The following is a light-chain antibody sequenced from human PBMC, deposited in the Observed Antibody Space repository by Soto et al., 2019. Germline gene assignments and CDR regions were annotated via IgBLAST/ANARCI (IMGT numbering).Light chain of an antibody. Sequence: QSVLTQPASVSGSPGQSVAISCTGTSSDVGAYNYVSWYQQHPDKAPKLLLSEVSNRPSGVSDRFSGSKSGNTASLTISGLQAEDEADYYCSSLTTSFTYVFGTGTQVTVL. CDR1: SSDVGAYNY. J-gene: IGLJ1*01. CDR2: EVS. CDR3: SSLTTSFTYV. V-gene: IGLV2-14*01.